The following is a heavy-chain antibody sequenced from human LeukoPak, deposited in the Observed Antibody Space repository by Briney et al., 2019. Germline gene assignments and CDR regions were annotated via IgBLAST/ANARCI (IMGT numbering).Heavy chain of an antibody. D-gene: IGHD1-26*01. J-gene: IGHJ6*02. CDR3: AREGWSGRNGEYLVGGMDV. V-gene: IGHV3-48*01. CDR1: GFSFTTYN. Sequence: PGGSLRLSCAASGFSFTTYNMNWVRQAPGKGLEWVSSITSSSNSIYYADSVKGRFTISRDNAKNTLYLQMHSLRAEDTALYYCAREGWSGRNGEYLVGGMDVWAQGTTVTVSS. CDR2: ITSSSNSI.